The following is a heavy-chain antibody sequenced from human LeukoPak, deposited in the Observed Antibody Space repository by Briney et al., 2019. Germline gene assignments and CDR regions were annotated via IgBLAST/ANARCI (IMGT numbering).Heavy chain of an antibody. CDR1: GYTFTAYG. D-gene: IGHD5-18*01. V-gene: IGHV1-18*01. Sequence: EASVKVSCKPSGYTFTAYGINWVRQAPGQGLEWMGWISVHNGDTNYAPKFQDRVTMTTDTSTGTAYMELRRLKSDNTAVFYCATGGRFSFNGKCYPQSFDYWGQGTLVTVSS. J-gene: IGHJ4*02. CDR3: ATGGRFSFNGKCYPQSFDY. CDR2: ISVHNGDT.